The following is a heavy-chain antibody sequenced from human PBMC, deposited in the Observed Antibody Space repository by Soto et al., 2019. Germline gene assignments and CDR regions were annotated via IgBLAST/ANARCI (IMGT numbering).Heavy chain of an antibody. D-gene: IGHD3-10*01. CDR1: GGIFSTYA. V-gene: IGHV1-69*01. CDR3: ARDRDDYGSGNYYNRIDF. CDR2: IIPIFGTP. Sequence: QVQLVQSGAEVKKPGSSVKVSCRAPGGIFSTYATSWLRQAPGQGLEWMGGIIPIFGTPNYAQRFQGSVTITADESTSTAYMELSRLRSEDTAVYYCARDRDDYGSGNYYNRIDFWGQGTLVTVSS. J-gene: IGHJ4*02.